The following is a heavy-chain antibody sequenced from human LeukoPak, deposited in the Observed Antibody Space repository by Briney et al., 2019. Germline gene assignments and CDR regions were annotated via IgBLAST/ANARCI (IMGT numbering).Heavy chain of an antibody. D-gene: IGHD3-3*01. CDR3: ARVLRYDFWSAYYFDY. CDR2: ISTYNGNT. J-gene: IGHJ4*02. Sequence: ASVKVSCKASGYTFNSYDISWVRQAPGQGLEWMAWISTYNGNTNYALKVQGRATMTTDTSTSTAYMELRSLRSDDAAVYYCARVLRYDFWSAYYFDYWGQGTLVTVSS. V-gene: IGHV1-18*01. CDR1: GYTFNSYD.